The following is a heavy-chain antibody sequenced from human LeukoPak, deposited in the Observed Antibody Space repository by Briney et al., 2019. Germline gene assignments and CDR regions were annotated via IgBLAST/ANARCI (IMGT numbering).Heavy chain of an antibody. D-gene: IGHD6-6*01. Sequence: PGGSLRLSCAASGFSFSSHWMYWVRQPPEKGLVWVSRIKTDGSITTYADSVRGRFTISRDNAKNTLYLQMNSLRAEDTAVYYCARGGRDIAALDYWGQGTLATVS. J-gene: IGHJ4*02. CDR1: GFSFSSHW. CDR2: IKTDGSIT. CDR3: ARGGRDIAALDY. V-gene: IGHV3-74*01.